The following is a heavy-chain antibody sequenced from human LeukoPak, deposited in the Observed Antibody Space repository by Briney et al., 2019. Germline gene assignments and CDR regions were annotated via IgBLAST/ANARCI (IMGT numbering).Heavy chain of an antibody. CDR2: IYTSGST. V-gene: IGHV4-4*09. Sequence: SETLSLTCTVSGGSISSYYWSWLRQPPGKGLEWIGYIYTSGSTNYNPSLKSRVTISVDTSKNQFSLKLSSVTAADTAVYYCARGWRDSSGYSDAFDIWGQGTMVTVSS. J-gene: IGHJ3*02. CDR3: ARGWRDSSGYSDAFDI. D-gene: IGHD3-22*01. CDR1: GGSISSYY.